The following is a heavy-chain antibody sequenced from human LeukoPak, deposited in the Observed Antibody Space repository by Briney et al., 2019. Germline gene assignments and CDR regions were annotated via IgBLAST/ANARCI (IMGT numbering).Heavy chain of an antibody. CDR3: ARDGDTRMVTGRFDN. CDR2: IYYSGST. V-gene: IGHV4-4*02. CDR1: GGSISSSNW. D-gene: IGHD5-18*01. J-gene: IGHJ4*02. Sequence: SGTLSLTCAVSGGSISSSNWWSWVRQPPGKGLEWIGSIYYSGSTYYNPSLKSRVTISVDTSKNQFSLKLSSVTAADTAVYYCARDGDTRMVTGRFDNWGQGTLVTVSS.